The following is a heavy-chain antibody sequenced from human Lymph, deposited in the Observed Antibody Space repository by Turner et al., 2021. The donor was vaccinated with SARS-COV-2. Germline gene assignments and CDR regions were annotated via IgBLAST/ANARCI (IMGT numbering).Heavy chain of an antibody. CDR3: ARDSPYCSSTSCYDP. J-gene: IGHJ5*02. V-gene: IGHV1-69*10. CDR1: GGTFSSYA. CDR2: IIPNLAIA. D-gene: IGHD2-2*01. Sequence: VQLLQSGSEVKKPGSSVKVSCKASGGTFSSYAITWVRQAPGQGLGWRGGIIPNLAIANYAQKFQGRVTITADKSTSTAYMELSSLRSEDTAVYYCARDSPYCSSTSCYDPWGQGTLVTVSS.